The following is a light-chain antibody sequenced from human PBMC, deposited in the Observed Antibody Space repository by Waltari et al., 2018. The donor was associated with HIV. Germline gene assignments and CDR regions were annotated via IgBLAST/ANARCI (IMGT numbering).Light chain of an antibody. CDR1: QTVRSS. V-gene: IGKV1D-16*01. Sequence: DIQVTQSPPSLSASEGQRVTITCRASQTVRSSLAWYQQRPGKAPKSLVYGASKLQTEVPSRFSAGGSGTNFSLTISSLKPEDFATYICQQYYTFPRTFGRGTRVDMK. J-gene: IGKJ1*01. CDR3: QQYYTFPRT. CDR2: GAS.